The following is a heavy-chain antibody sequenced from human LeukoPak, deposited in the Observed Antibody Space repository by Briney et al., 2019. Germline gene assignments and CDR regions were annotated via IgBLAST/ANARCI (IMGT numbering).Heavy chain of an antibody. D-gene: IGHD4-17*01. J-gene: IGHJ6*02. V-gene: IGHV1-3*01. Sequence: ASVKVSCKASGYTFTSYAMHWVRQAPGQRLEWMGWINAGNGNTKYSQKFQGRVTITRDTSINTAYMELSSLRSEDTAVYYCARINYGDYRYGMDVWGQGTTVTVSS. CDR3: ARINYGDYRYGMDV. CDR1: GYTFTSYA. CDR2: INAGNGNT.